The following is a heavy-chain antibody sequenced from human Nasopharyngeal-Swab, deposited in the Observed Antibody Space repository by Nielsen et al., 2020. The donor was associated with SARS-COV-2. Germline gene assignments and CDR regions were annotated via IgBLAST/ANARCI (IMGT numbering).Heavy chain of an antibody. J-gene: IGHJ4*02. V-gene: IGHV4-59*01. CDR2: IYYSGST. CDR3: ARGGAEYYDFWSGYYVFDY. D-gene: IGHD3-3*01. Sequence: WIRQPPGKGLEWIGYIYYSGSTNYNPSLKSRVTTSVDTSKNQFSLKLSSVTAADTAVYYCARGGAEYYDFWSGYYVFDYWGQGTLVTVSS.